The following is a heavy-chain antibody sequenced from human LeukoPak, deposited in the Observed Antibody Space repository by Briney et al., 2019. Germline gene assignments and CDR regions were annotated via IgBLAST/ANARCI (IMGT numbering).Heavy chain of an antibody. V-gene: IGHV1-18*01. D-gene: IGHD3-3*01. J-gene: IGHJ5*02. CDR1: GYTFTSYG. CDR3: ARDRAAGDFWSGYNWFDP. CDR2: ISAYNGNT. Sequence: ASVKVSCKASGYTFTSYGISWARQAPGQGLEWMGWISAYNGNTNYAQKLQGRVTMTTDTSTSTAYMELRSLRSDDTAVYYCARDRAAGDFWSGYNWFDPWGQGTLVTVSS.